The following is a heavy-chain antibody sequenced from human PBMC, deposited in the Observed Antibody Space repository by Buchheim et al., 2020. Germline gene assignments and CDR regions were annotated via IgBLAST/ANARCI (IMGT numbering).Heavy chain of an antibody. J-gene: IGHJ6*02. CDR3: ARGDDFWSGYPNYGMDV. CDR2: IWYDGSNK. Sequence: QVQLVESGGGVVQPGRSLRLSCAASGLTFSSYGMHWVRQAPGKGLEWVAVIWYDGSNKYYADSVKGRFTISRDNSKNTLYLQMNSLRAEDTAVYYCARGDDFWSGYPNYGMDVWGQGTT. D-gene: IGHD3-3*01. CDR1: GLTFSSYG. V-gene: IGHV3-33*01.